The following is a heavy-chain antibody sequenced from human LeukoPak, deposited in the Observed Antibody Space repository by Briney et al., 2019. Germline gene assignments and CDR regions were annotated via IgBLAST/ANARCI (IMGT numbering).Heavy chain of an antibody. V-gene: IGHV3-23*01. J-gene: IGHJ4*02. Sequence: GGSLRLSCAASGFTFSNYAMSWVRQAPGKGLEWVSAISGSGGGTYYADSVRGRFTISRDNSKYTLYLQMNSLRADDTAVYYCAKDSRYGGSYRSGNYWGQGTLVTVSS. CDR2: ISGSGGGT. D-gene: IGHD1-26*01. CDR3: AKDSRYGGSYRSGNY. CDR1: GFTFSNYA.